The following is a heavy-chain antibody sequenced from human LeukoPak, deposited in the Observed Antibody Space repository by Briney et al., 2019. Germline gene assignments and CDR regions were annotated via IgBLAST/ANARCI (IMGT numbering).Heavy chain of an antibody. CDR1: GFSFSSDS. Sequence: GGSLRLSCAASGFSFSSDSMNWVRQAPGKWLDWVSSISSISSYIYYADSVKGRFTISRDNAKNSLYLQMNSLRAEDTAVYYCARDPITMVRGVIDYWGQGTLVTVSS. D-gene: IGHD3-10*01. CDR3: ARDPITMVRGVIDY. CDR2: ISSISSYI. V-gene: IGHV3-21*01. J-gene: IGHJ4*02.